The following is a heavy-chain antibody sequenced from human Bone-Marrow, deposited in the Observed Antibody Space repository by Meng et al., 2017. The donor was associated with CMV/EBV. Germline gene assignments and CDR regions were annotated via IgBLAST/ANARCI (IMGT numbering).Heavy chain of an antibody. CDR2: INPNSGGT. V-gene: IGHV1-2*02. D-gene: IGHD1-26*01. Sequence: ASVKVSCKASGYTFTGYYMHWVRQAPGQGLEWMGWINPNSGGTNYAQKFQGRVTMTRDTSISTAYMELSSLRSEDTAVYYCASGKGRYYGMNVWGQGTTVTVSS. CDR1: GYTFTGYY. CDR3: ASGKGRYYGMNV. J-gene: IGHJ6*02.